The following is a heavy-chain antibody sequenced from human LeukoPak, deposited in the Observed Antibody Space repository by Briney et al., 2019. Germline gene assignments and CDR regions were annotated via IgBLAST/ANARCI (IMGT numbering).Heavy chain of an antibody. CDR2: IIPIFGTA. Sequence: VASVKVSCKASGGTFSSYAISWVRQAPGQGLEWMGGIIPIFGTANYAQKFQGRVTITADKSTSTAYMELSSLRSEDTAVYYCARDLGYNWNYLGGCLDYWGQGTLVTVSS. D-gene: IGHD1-7*01. V-gene: IGHV1-69*06. CDR1: GGTFSSYA. CDR3: ARDLGYNWNYLGGCLDY. J-gene: IGHJ4*02.